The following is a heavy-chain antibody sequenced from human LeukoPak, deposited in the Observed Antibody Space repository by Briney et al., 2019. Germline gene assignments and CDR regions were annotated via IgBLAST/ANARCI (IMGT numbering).Heavy chain of an antibody. CDR2: ISSSSNYI. V-gene: IGHV3-21*01. Sequence: GGSLRLSCAASGFTFSTYSMSWVRQAPGKGLEWVSSISSSSNYIYYPDSVKGRFTISRDNAKNSLFLQVSSLRAEDTAVYYCARVRYSGSYPYYHYYGMDVWGQGTTVTVSS. CDR1: GFTFSTYS. CDR3: ARVRYSGSYPYYHYYGMDV. D-gene: IGHD1-26*01. J-gene: IGHJ6*02.